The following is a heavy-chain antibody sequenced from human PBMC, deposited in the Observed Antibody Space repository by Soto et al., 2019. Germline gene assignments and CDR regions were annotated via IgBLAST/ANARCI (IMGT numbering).Heavy chain of an antibody. CDR1: GFTFSSYA. CDR2: ISGSGGST. Sequence: EVQLLESGGGLVQPGGSLRLSCAASGFTFSSYAMSWVRQAPGKGLEWVSAISGSGGSTYYADSVKGRFTISRDNSKNTLYLQMNSLRAEDTAVYYCAKDSCSSTSCWYYYYGMDVWGQGTTVTVSS. J-gene: IGHJ6*02. D-gene: IGHD2-2*01. V-gene: IGHV3-23*01. CDR3: AKDSCSSTSCWYYYYGMDV.